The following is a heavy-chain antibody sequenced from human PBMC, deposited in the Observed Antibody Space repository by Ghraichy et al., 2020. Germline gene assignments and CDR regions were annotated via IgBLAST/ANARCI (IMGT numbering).Heavy chain of an antibody. J-gene: IGHJ5*02. CDR3: AKGGLPEGLFDH. Sequence: VSHTNIDVSLTKYADSVKGRFTISRDNAKNMLYLQMNSLRAEDTAVYYCAKGGLPEGLFDHWGKGTLVTVP. CDR2: TNIDVSLT. D-gene: IGHD1-14*01. V-gene: IGHV3-74*03.